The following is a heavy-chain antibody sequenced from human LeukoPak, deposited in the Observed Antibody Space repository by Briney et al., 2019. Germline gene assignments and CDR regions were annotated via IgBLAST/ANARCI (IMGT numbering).Heavy chain of an antibody. CDR3: ARVDYSNYRIDY. J-gene: IGHJ4*02. V-gene: IGHV4-39*07. CDR1: GGSISSGGYY. D-gene: IGHD4-11*01. Sequence: SETLSLTCTVSGGSISSGGYYWSWIRQPPGKGLEWIGEINHSGSTNYNPSLKSRVTISVDTSKNQFSLKLSSVTAADTAVYYCARVDYSNYRIDYWGQGTLVTVSS. CDR2: INHSGST.